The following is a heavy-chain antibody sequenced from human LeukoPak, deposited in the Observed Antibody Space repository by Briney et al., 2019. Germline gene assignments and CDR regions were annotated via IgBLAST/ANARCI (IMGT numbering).Heavy chain of an antibody. J-gene: IGHJ4*02. Sequence: GASVKVSCKASGYTFTSYYIHWIRQAPGQGLEWMGWINPNSGGTNYPQKFRGRVTVTRDTSISTAYMELRSLRSDDTAVYYCARGLEAGNTAPHFDYWGQGTLVTVSS. V-gene: IGHV1-2*02. D-gene: IGHD1-7*01. CDR2: INPNSGGT. CDR3: ARGLEAGNTAPHFDY. CDR1: GYTFTSYY.